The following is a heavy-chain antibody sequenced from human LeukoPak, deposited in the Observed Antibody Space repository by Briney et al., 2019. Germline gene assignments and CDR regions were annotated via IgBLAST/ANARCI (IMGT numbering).Heavy chain of an antibody. Sequence: GASVKVSCKASGYTFTSYGISWVRQAPGQGLEWMGWISAYNGNTNYAQKLQGRVTMTTDTSTSTAYMELRSLRSDDTAVYYCARDSAYYYDSSGYSHPSFDYRGQGTLVTVSS. J-gene: IGHJ4*02. D-gene: IGHD3-22*01. CDR3: ARDSAYYYDSSGYSHPSFDY. V-gene: IGHV1-18*01. CDR1: GYTFTSYG. CDR2: ISAYNGNT.